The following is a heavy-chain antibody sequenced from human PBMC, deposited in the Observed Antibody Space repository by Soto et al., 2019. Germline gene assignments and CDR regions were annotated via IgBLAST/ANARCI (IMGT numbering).Heavy chain of an antibody. Sequence: GGSLGHSCAASGVTVHSYRMNWGPQAPGKGLEWVSSISSSSSYIYYADSVKGRFTISRDNAKNSLYLQMNSLRAEDTAVYYCARVPGPSSGWYGYWGQGTLVTVS. D-gene: IGHD6-19*01. V-gene: IGHV3-21*01. J-gene: IGHJ4*02. CDR3: ARVPGPSSGWYGY. CDR2: ISSSSSYI. CDR1: GVTVHSYR.